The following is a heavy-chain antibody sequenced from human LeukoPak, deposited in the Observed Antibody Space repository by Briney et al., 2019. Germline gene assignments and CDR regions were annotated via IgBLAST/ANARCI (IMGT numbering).Heavy chain of an antibody. CDR1: GGSISSYY. Sequence: PSETLSLTCTVSGGSISSYYWSWIRQPPGKGLEWIGYIYYSGSTNYNPSLKSRVTISVDTSKNQFSLKLSSVTAADTTVYYCARRAPYSYEWSTLDYWGQGTLVTVSS. CDR2: IYYSGST. J-gene: IGHJ4*02. D-gene: IGHD5-18*01. V-gene: IGHV4-59*08. CDR3: ARRAPYSYEWSTLDY.